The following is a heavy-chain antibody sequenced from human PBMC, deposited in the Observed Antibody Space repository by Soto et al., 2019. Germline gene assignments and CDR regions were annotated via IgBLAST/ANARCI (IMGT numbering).Heavy chain of an antibody. D-gene: IGHD2-15*01. V-gene: IGHV1-8*01. Sequence: QVQLVQSGAELRKPGASVRVSCKASGYTFDAFDIHWVRQATGQGLELMGWMNPYTGETAYTQTFRGRVSMTRDTSVSTAYMELTSLTSEDSAIYFCVRQAGGASTPGDDYWGQGTLVTVSS. CDR3: VRQAGGASTPGDDY. J-gene: IGHJ4*02. CDR2: MNPYTGET. CDR1: GYTFDAFD.